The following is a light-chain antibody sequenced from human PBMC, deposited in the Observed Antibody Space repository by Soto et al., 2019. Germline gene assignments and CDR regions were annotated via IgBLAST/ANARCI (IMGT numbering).Light chain of an antibody. Sequence: EIVLTQSPAALSLSPGDRATLSCTASQSARSFFAWYQQKPGQAPRLLIYYGFTRATGIPARFSASGSGTDFTLTISSLEPEDFAVYYCQKHNSWPLTFGRGTKLEMK. V-gene: IGKV3-11*01. CDR2: YGF. CDR3: QKHNSWPLT. J-gene: IGKJ4*01. CDR1: QSARSF.